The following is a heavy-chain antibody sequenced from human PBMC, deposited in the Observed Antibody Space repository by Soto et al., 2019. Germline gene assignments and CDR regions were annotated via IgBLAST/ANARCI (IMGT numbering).Heavy chain of an antibody. D-gene: IGHD2-21*02. CDR3: VQSRCGGDSLEIYSSHAYNGLDV. J-gene: IGHJ6*02. CDR1: GLSLRTTGVG. V-gene: IGHV2-5*02. Sequence: QVTLKESGPTLVKPTQTLTLTCTVSGLSLRTTGVGVGWVRQPPGKALEWLALLYWDDDKRYSPSPRSRLTIPTAISEKQVVLTMTNMDTVDTATYYCVQSRCGGDSLEIYSSHAYNGLDVWGQGTTVTVSS. CDR2: LYWDDDK.